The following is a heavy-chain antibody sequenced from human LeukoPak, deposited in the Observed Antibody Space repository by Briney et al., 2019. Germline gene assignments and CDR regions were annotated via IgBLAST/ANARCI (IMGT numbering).Heavy chain of an antibody. D-gene: IGHD3-3*01. V-gene: IGHV3-23*01. CDR1: GFTFSNYS. J-gene: IGHJ6*02. Sequence: GGSLRLSCAASGFTFSNYSMNWVRQAPGKGLEWVSAISGSGGSTYYADSVKGRFTISRDNSKNTLYLQMNSLRAEDTAVYYCAKDSGDYDFWSGPTPPYGMDVWGQGTTVTVSS. CDR3: AKDSGDYDFWSGPTPPYGMDV. CDR2: ISGSGGST.